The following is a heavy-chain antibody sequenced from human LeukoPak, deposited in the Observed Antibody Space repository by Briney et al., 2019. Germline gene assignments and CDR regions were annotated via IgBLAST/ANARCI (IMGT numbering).Heavy chain of an antibody. D-gene: IGHD1-1*01. J-gene: IGHJ6*03. CDR1: GFTFSSFD. V-gene: IGHV3-13*01. Sequence: GGSLRLSCAASGFTFSSFDMHWVRQPPGQGLEWVSTIGTASDTYYPGSVEGRFTLSRDNAKNSLYLQMDSLTAGDTAVYYCARGPPRGKYYYMDVWGKGTTVTVSS. CDR2: IGTASDT. CDR3: ARGPPRGKYYYMDV.